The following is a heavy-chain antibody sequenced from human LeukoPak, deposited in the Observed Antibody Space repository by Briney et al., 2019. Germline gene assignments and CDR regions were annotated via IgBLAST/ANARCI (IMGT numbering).Heavy chain of an antibody. V-gene: IGHV1-69*04. CDR1: GGTFSSYA. J-gene: IGHJ6*02. D-gene: IGHD1-26*01. Sequence: ASVKVSCKASGGTFSSYAISWVRQAPGQGLEWMGRNIPILGIANYAQKFQGRVTITADISTSTAYMELSSLRSEDTAVYYCARDGPSNTWEESNGMDVWGQGTTVTVSS. CDR3: ARDGPSNTWEESNGMDV. CDR2: NIPILGIA.